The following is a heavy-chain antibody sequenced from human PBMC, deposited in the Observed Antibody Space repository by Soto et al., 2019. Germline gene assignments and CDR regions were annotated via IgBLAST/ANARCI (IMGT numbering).Heavy chain of an antibody. CDR1: GGSLSNYY. D-gene: IGHD3-22*01. CDR2: MFNGGSA. Sequence: SETLSLTCTVSGGSLSNYYWSWIRQPPGKGLEWVGYMFNGGSANYNPSLKSRVAISVDMSQNQFSLKLTSVTAADTAVYYCARGAGITMIVVVPTYFDYWGQGTLVTVS. J-gene: IGHJ4*02. V-gene: IGHV4-59*08. CDR3: ARGAGITMIVVVPTYFDY.